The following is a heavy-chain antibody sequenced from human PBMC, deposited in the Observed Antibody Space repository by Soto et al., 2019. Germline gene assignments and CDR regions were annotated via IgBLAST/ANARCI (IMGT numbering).Heavy chain of an antibody. D-gene: IGHD6-19*01. V-gene: IGHV3-21*01. Sequence: PVGSLRLSCAASGFTFSSYSMNWVRQAPGKGLEWVSSISSSSSYIYYADSVKGRFTISRDNAKNSLYLQMNSLRAEDTAVYYCARDLEGWGWDERGYYGMDVWGQGTTVTVSS. CDR3: ARDLEGWGWDERGYYGMDV. CDR2: ISSSSSYI. CDR1: GFTFSSYS. J-gene: IGHJ6*02.